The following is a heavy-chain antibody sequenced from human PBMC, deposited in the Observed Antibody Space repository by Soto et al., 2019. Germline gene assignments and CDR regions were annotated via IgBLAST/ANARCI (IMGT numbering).Heavy chain of an antibody. D-gene: IGHD6-19*01. CDR2: ISYDGSNK. Sequence: QVQLVESGGGVVQPGRSLRLSCAASGFTFSSYGMHWVRQAPGKGLEWVAVISYDGSNKYFADSVKGRFNISRDNSKNTLYLQMNSLRAEDTAVYYCAKDQGKKQWLAHYYYYGMDVWGQGTTVTVSS. J-gene: IGHJ6*02. CDR3: AKDQGKKQWLAHYYYYGMDV. V-gene: IGHV3-30*18. CDR1: GFTFSSYG.